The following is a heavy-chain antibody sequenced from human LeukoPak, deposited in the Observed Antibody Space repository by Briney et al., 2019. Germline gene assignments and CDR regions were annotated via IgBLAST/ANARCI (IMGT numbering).Heavy chain of an antibody. Sequence: ASVKVSCKASGYTFTGYYMHWVRQAPGQGLEWMGWINPNSGGTNYAQKFQGWVTMTRDTSISTAYMELSRLRSDDTAVYYCARGGVVVPAATDDAFDIWGQGTMVTVSS. D-gene: IGHD2-2*01. CDR2: INPNSGGT. CDR3: ARGGVVVPAATDDAFDI. V-gene: IGHV1-2*04. CDR1: GYTFTGYY. J-gene: IGHJ3*02.